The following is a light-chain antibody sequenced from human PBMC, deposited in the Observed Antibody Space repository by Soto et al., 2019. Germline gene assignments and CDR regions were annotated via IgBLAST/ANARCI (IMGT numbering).Light chain of an antibody. J-gene: IGKJ4*01. Sequence: EIVVTQSPATLSVSPGERATLSCRASQSVGNNFAWYQQKPRQAPRRLIFATSTRASDVPARLSGSGSGTEFTLTISSLQSEDFAVYYCQQYGDWPLTFGGGAKVEIE. V-gene: IGKV3-15*01. CDR1: QSVGNN. CDR3: QQYGDWPLT. CDR2: ATS.